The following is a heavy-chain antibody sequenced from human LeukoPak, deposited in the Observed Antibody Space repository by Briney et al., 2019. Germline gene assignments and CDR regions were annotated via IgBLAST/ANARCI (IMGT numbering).Heavy chain of an antibody. V-gene: IGHV3-30*18. D-gene: IGHD3-16*02. Sequence: GGSLRLSCAASGFSFSSYGMHWVRQAPGKGLEWVAVISYDGDNKYYADSVNGRFTISRDNSKNTLSLQMDSLRAEDTAVYYCAKDILVWGSYRYPCLDYWGQGTLVTVSA. J-gene: IGHJ4*02. CDR2: ISYDGDNK. CDR3: AKDILVWGSYRYPCLDY. CDR1: GFSFSSYG.